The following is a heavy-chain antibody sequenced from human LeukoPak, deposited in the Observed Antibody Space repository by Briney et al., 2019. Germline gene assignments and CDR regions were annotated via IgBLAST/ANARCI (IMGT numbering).Heavy chain of an antibody. J-gene: IGHJ6*02. CDR1: GGTFSSYA. Sequence: SVKVSCKASGGTFSSYAISWVRQAPGQGLEWMGGIIPIFGTANYAQKFQGRVTITADESTSTAYMELSSLRSEDTAVYYCAKRYCTNGVCYRVYGMDVWGQGTTVTVSS. CDR3: AKRYCTNGVCYRVYGMDV. D-gene: IGHD2-8*01. CDR2: IIPIFGTA. V-gene: IGHV1-69*01.